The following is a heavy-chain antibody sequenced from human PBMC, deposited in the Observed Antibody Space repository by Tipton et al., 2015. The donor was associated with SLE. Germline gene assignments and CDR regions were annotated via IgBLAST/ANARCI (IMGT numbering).Heavy chain of an antibody. CDR2: INQDGSEK. CDR3: ARGGGTTTDPFDS. CDR1: GFTFSKYW. J-gene: IGHJ4*02. V-gene: IGHV3-7*01. Sequence: QLVQSGGGLVQPGGSLRLSCAASGFTFSKYWMTWVRQAPGKGLEWVAIINQDGSEKQYEDSVKGRFTISRDNANNSLFLQMNSLRGEDTAVYYCARGGGTTTDPFDSWGQGTLVTVSS. D-gene: IGHD1-1*01.